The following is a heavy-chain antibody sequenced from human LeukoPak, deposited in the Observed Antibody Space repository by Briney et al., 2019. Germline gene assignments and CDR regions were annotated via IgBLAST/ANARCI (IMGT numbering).Heavy chain of an antibody. CDR2: IYTSGST. J-gene: IGHJ6*03. Sequence: SETLSLTCTVSGGSISSYYWSWIRQPAGKGLEWIGRIYTSGSTNYNPSLKSRVTISVDTSKNQFSLKLSSVTAADTAVYYCARVGDIVVVPAAIRPRAERHYYMDVWGKGTTVTVSS. CDR3: ARVGDIVVVPAAIRPRAERHYYMDV. D-gene: IGHD2-2*02. CDR1: GGSISSYY. V-gene: IGHV4-4*07.